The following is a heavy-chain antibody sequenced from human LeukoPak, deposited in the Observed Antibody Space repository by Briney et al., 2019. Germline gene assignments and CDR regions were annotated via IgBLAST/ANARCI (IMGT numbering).Heavy chain of an antibody. V-gene: IGHV4-34*01. CDR1: GGSISSYY. CDR2: INHSGST. D-gene: IGHD2-2*01. CDR3: RGTTSIVAVNSGGYFDY. J-gene: IGHJ4*02. Sequence: SETLSLTCTVSGGSISSYYWSWIRQPPGKGLEWIGEINHSGSTNYNPSLKSRVTISVDTSKNQFSLKLSSVTAADTAVYYCRGTTSIVAVNSGGYFDYWGQGTLVTVSS.